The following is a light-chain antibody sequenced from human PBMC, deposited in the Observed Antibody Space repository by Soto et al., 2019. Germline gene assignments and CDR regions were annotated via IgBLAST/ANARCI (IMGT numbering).Light chain of an antibody. Sequence: QSALTQPPAVSGAPGQRVIVSCTGSTSNIGAGYDVHWYQQLPGTSPKLLIFANSNRPSGVPDRFSASRSGSSASLTITGLQAEDEADYYCQSCDTSLSGSYVFGSGTKVTVL. CDR2: ANS. J-gene: IGLJ1*01. V-gene: IGLV1-40*01. CDR3: QSCDTSLSGSYV. CDR1: TSNIGAGYD.